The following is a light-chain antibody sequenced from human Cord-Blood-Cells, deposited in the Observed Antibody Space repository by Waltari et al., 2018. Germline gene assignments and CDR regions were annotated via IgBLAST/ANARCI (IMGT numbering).Light chain of an antibody. V-gene: IGLV2-14*01. Sequence: QSALTQPASVSGSPGQSITISCTRTSSDVRGSNYVSWYQQHPAKAPKLMIYDVSKRPSGVSNRFSGSKSGNTASLTISGLQAEDEADYYCSSYTSSSTYVFGTGTKVTVL. CDR3: SSYTSSSTYV. J-gene: IGLJ1*01. CDR2: DVS. CDR1: SSDVRGSNY.